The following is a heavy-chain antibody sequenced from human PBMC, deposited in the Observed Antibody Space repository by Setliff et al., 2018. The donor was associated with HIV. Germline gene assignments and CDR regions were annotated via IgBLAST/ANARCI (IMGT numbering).Heavy chain of an antibody. D-gene: IGHD3-22*01. V-gene: IGHV4-38-2*01. CDR2: IYHSGST. CDR1: GYFISSGYY. J-gene: IGHJ1*01. CDR3: ARSPSSGYYPNAENFQH. Sequence: PSETLSLTCAVSGYFISSGYYWGWIRQPPGKGLEWIGSIYHSGSTHYNPSLKSRVTISVDTSKNQFSLKLNSVTAADTAVYYCARSPSSGYYPNAENFQHWGQGTLVTVSS.